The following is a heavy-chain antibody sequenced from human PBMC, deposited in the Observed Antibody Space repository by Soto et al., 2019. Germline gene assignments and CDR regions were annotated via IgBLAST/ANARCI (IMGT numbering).Heavy chain of an antibody. CDR1: GGSISSYY. D-gene: IGHD4-17*01. CDR3: ARASPYGDYALDY. J-gene: IGHJ4*02. V-gene: IGHV4-59*01. CDR2: ISYSRST. Sequence: SETLSLTCTVSGGSISSYYWIWIRQPPGRGLEWIGYISYSRSTNYNPSLKSRPTISVDTSKNQFSLKLRSVTAADTAVYYCARASPYGDYALDYWGQGTLVTVSS.